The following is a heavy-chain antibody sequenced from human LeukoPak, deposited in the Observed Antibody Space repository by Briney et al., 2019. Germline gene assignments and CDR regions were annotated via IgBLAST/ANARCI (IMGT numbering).Heavy chain of an antibody. D-gene: IGHD5-18*01. CDR3: ARGGLDTRRGGYFDY. CDR1: GGSFSGFY. V-gene: IGHV4-34*01. CDR2: ISHSGTT. J-gene: IGHJ4*02. Sequence: SETLSLTCAVYGGSFSGFYWSWVRQPPGKGLEWIGEISHSGTTHFNPSLKSRVTVSVDTSKSQFSLRLDSMTAADTAVYYCARGGLDTRRGGYFDYWGQGILVTVSS.